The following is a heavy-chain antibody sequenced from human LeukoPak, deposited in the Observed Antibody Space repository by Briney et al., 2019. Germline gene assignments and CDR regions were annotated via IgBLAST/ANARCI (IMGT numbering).Heavy chain of an antibody. CDR1: SDSMTYIF. CDR3: ARESMYDYGDGNYFFYYLDV. V-gene: IGHV4-4*07. J-gene: IGHJ6*03. Sequence: SETLSLTCNFSSDSMTYIFWSWIRQPAGKGLEWIGRIYSSGSAHYNPSLKSRVTMSVGTSKNQFSLNLSSVTAADTAVYYCARESMYDYGDGNYFFYYLDVWGQGTTVTVSS. CDR2: IYSSGSA. D-gene: IGHD4-17*01.